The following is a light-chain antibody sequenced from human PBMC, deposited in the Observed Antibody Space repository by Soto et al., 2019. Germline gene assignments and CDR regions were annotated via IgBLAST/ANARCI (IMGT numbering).Light chain of an antibody. J-gene: IGLJ2*01. CDR3: SSYTGSSTPVV. Sequence: QSALTQPASVSGSPGQSITISCTGTSSDVGGYNYVSWYQQHPGKAPKLMIYDVSNRPSGVSNRFSGSKSGNTASLTISGRQAEDEADYYCSSYTGSSTPVVFGGGTKLTVL. V-gene: IGLV2-14*01. CDR2: DVS. CDR1: SSDVGGYNY.